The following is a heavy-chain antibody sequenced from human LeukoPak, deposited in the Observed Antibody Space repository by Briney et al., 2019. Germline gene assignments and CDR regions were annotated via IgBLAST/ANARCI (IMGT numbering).Heavy chain of an antibody. CDR2: ICYSGSI. D-gene: IGHD3-3*01. V-gene: IGHV4-31*03. CDR3: ARASGYYDFWSPEDV. Sequence: PSETLSLTCTVSGGSISSGNYYWSWIRQHPGKGLEWIGNICYSGSIYYNPSPKSRVTISVDTSKNQFSLKVSSVTAADTAMYYCARASGYYDFWSPEDVWGKGTTVTVSS. CDR1: GGSISSGNYY. J-gene: IGHJ6*04.